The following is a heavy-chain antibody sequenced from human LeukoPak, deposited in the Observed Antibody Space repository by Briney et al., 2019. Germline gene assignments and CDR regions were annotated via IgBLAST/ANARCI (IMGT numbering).Heavy chain of an antibody. CDR3: ASGSASGMDV. V-gene: IGHV4-38-2*02. J-gene: IGHJ6*04. Sequence: NPSETLSLTCTVSGYSISSGYYWGWIRQPPGKGLEWIGSIYHSGSTNYNPSLKSRVTISVDTSKNQFSLKLSSVTAADTAVYYCASGSASGMDVWGKGTTVTISS. CDR1: GYSISSGYY. D-gene: IGHD1-26*01. CDR2: IYHSGST.